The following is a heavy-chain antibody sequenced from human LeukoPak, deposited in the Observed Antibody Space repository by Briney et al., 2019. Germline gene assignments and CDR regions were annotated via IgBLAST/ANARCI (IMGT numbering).Heavy chain of an antibody. CDR2: VIPTLSIA. Sequence: ASVKVSCKASGDTFSNYAISWVRQAPGQGLEWTGRVIPTLSIANYAQKFRGRVTITADKSTSTAYMELSSLRSEDTAVYYCASPPQDTAMEYFDYWGQGTLVTVSS. D-gene: IGHD5-18*01. J-gene: IGHJ4*02. CDR3: ASPPQDTAMEYFDY. CDR1: GDTFSNYA. V-gene: IGHV1-69*04.